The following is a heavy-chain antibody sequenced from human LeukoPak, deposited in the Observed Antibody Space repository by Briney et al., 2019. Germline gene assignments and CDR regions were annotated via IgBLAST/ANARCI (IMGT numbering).Heavy chain of an antibody. D-gene: IGHD6-19*01. CDR1: GFTFSSYG. J-gene: IGHJ6*02. V-gene: IGHV3-30*18. CDR2: ISYDGSNK. CDR3: AKDSQYSSGWYAYYYYYGMDV. Sequence: PGGSLRLSCAASGFTFSSYGMHWVRQAPGKGLEWVAVISYDGSNKYYADSVKGRLTISRDNSKNTLYLQMNSLRAEDTAVYYCAKDSQYSSGWYAYYYYYGMDVWGQGTTVTVSS.